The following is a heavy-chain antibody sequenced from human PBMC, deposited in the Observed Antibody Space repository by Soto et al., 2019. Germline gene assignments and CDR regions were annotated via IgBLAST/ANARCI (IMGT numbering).Heavy chain of an antibody. CDR3: ATLSSDFDWLIRPFDP. V-gene: IGHV1-24*01. J-gene: IGHJ5*02. CDR1: GYTLTELS. Sequence: ASVKVSCKVSGYTLTELSMHWVRQAPGKGLEWMGGFDPEDGETIYAQKFQGRVTMTEDTSTDTAYMELSSLRSEDTAVYYCATLSSDFDWLIRPFDPWGQRTLVTVSS. D-gene: IGHD3-9*01. CDR2: FDPEDGET.